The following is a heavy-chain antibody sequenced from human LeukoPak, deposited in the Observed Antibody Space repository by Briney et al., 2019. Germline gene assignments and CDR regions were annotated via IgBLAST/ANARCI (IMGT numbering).Heavy chain of an antibody. V-gene: IGHV1-24*01. CDR1: GYTLTESS. J-gene: IGHJ3*02. CDR3: ATDREGYSYGSDAFDI. Sequence: ASVKVSCKVSGYTLTESSMHWVRQAPGKGLEWMGGFDPEDGETIYAQKFQGRVTMTEDTSTDTAYMELSSLRSEDTAVYYCATDREGYSYGSDAFDIWGQGTMVTVSS. D-gene: IGHD5-18*01. CDR2: FDPEDGET.